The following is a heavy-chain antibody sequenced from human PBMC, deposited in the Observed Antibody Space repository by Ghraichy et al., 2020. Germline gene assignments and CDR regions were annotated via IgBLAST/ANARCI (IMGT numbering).Heavy chain of an antibody. CDR3: ARDGLEWELLGHFDY. Sequence: ASVKVSCKASGYTFTSYGISWVRQAPGQGLEWMGWISAYNGNTNYAQKLQGRVTMTTDTSTSTAYMELRSLRSDDTAVYYCARDGLEWELLGHFDYWGQGTLVTVSS. CDR1: GYTFTSYG. CDR2: ISAYNGNT. D-gene: IGHD1-26*01. V-gene: IGHV1-18*01. J-gene: IGHJ4*02.